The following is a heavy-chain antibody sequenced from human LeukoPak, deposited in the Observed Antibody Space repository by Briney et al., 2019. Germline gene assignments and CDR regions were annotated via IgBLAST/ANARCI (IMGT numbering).Heavy chain of an antibody. CDR2: IYSGGST. CDR1: GFTVSSNY. V-gene: IGHV3-53*01. J-gene: IGHJ4*02. Sequence: GGSLRLSCAASGFTVSSNYMSWVRQAPGKGLEWVSVIYSGGSTYYADSVKGRFTISRDNSKSTLYLQMNSLRAEDTAVYYCARADYYGSGSYYPLDYWGQGTLVTVSS. D-gene: IGHD3-10*01. CDR3: ARADYYGSGSYYPLDY.